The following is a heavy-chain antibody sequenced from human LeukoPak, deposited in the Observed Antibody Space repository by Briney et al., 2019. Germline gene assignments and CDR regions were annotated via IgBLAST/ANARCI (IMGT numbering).Heavy chain of an antibody. CDR3: ARGPLSGSYLPY. CDR2: IYYSGST. J-gene: IGHJ4*02. CDR1: GGSISSYY. V-gene: IGHV4-59*01. D-gene: IGHD1-26*01. Sequence: SETLSLTCTVSGGSISSYYWSWIRQPPGKGLEWIGYIYYSGSTNYNPSLKSRVTISVDTSKNQFSLKLSSVTAADTAVYYCARGPLSGSYLPYWGQGTLVTVSP.